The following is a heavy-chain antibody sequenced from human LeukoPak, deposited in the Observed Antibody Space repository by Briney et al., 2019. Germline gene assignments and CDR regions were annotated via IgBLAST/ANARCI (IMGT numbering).Heavy chain of an antibody. D-gene: IGHD5-18*01. V-gene: IGHV3-30*04. Sequence: GGSLRLSCAASGFTFRTYAMHWVRQAPGKGLEWVALISYDGSNKYYADSVKGRFTISRDNSKNTLYLQMNSLRAEDTAVYCCARDREYSYGYDYWGQGTLVTVSS. CDR3: ARDREYSYGYDY. CDR2: ISYDGSNK. CDR1: GFTFRTYA. J-gene: IGHJ4*02.